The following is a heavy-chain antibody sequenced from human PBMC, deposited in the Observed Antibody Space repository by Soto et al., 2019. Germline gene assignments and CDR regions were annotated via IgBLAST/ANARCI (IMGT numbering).Heavy chain of an antibody. J-gene: IGHJ5*02. CDR3: ARDHLGTNTTHEFWSGYWGWFDT. Sequence: ASVKVSCKASGYTFTNYYIHWVRQAPGRGLEWMGIIKPSGGNTSYAQKFQGRVTMTRDTSTSTVYMELSSLRSEDTAVYYCARDHLGTNTTHEFWSGYWGWFDTWGQGTLVTVSS. CDR1: GYTFTNYY. CDR2: IKPSGGNT. V-gene: IGHV1-46*01. D-gene: IGHD3-3*01.